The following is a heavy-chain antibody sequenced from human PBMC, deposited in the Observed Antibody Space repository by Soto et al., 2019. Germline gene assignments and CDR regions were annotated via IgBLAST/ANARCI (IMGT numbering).Heavy chain of an antibody. CDR3: ARDAGYNYCDF. J-gene: IGHJ4*02. CDR2: IKEDGSEK. Sequence: PGGSLRLSCTASGFTFSHFGMSWVRQAPGRGLEWVATIKEDGSEKYYGDSVKGRFTISRDNAKNSLSLQMNTLRAEDTAVYYCARDAGYNYCDFWGQGALVTVSS. CDR1: GFTFSHFG. D-gene: IGHD5-18*01. V-gene: IGHV3-7*01.